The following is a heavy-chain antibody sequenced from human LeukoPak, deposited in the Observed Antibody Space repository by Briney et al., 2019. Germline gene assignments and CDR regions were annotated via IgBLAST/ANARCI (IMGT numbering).Heavy chain of an antibody. CDR3: ARDRPTGSYYSIDY. CDR2: IWYDGSNK. CDR1: GFTFNEFG. D-gene: IGHD1-26*01. Sequence: GGSLRLSCAASGFTFNEFGVHWVRQAPGQGLEWVALIWYDGSNKYYADSVKGRFTISRDNSKNTVYLQMNSPRVDYTAIYYCARDRPTGSYYSIDYWGQGTLATVSS. V-gene: IGHV3-33*01. J-gene: IGHJ4*02.